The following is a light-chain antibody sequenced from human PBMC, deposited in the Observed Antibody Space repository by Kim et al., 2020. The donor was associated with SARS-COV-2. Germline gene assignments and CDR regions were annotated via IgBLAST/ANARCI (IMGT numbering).Light chain of an antibody. V-gene: IGKV1-12*01. CDR1: QAISSW. J-gene: IGKJ4*01. CDR3: QQASSFPLT. CDR2: AAS. Sequence: DIQMTQSPSSVSASLGDRVTITCRASQAISSWLAWYQQKPGNAPNLLIYAASSLQSGVPSRFSGSGSETNFTLTITSLQPEDFATYYCQQASSFPLTFGGGTKVDIK.